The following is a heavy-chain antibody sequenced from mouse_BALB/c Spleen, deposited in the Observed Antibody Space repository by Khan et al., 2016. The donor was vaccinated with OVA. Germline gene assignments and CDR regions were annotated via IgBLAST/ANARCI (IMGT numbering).Heavy chain of an antibody. CDR3: ARLAYYYDSEGFAY. D-gene: IGHD1-1*01. CDR2: ISSGGSYT. V-gene: IGHV5-6*01. J-gene: IGHJ3*01. CDR1: GFTFSTYG. Sequence: EVELVESGGDLVKPGGSLKLSCAASGFTFSTYGMSWVRQIPDKRLEWVATISSGGSYTYYPDSVKGRFTISRDNVKNTLYLQMSSLKSEDTAMYYCARLAYYYDSEGFAYWGQGTLVTVSA.